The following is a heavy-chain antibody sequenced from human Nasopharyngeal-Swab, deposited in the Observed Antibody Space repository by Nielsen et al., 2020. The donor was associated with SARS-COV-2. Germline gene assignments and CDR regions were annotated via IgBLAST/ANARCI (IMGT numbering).Heavy chain of an antibody. V-gene: IGHV3-23*01. Sequence: GESLKISCAASGFTFSIYAMSWVRQAPGKGLEWVSSISNGGGTTYYVDSVKGRFTISRDNSKNTLYLQMNSLRVEDTAIYYCAKDRYSGSGSYKYYYFYYGMDVWGQGTTVTVSS. CDR1: GFTFSIYA. CDR3: AKDRYSGSGSYKYYYFYYGMDV. J-gene: IGHJ6*02. D-gene: IGHD3-10*01. CDR2: ISNGGGTT.